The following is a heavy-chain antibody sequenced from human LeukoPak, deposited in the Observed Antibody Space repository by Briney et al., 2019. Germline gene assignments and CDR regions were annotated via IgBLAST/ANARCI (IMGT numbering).Heavy chain of an antibody. Sequence: GGSLRLSCAASGFTFSSYAMSWVRQAPGKGLEWVSGISANGGSTYYADSVKGRFTISRDNSKNTLYLQMNSLRAEDTAVYHCAKSGNYYDSSGYYYSDFWGQGTLVTVSS. V-gene: IGHV3-23*01. CDR3: AKSGNYYDSSGYYYSDF. CDR1: GFTFSSYA. CDR2: ISANGGST. D-gene: IGHD3-22*01. J-gene: IGHJ4*02.